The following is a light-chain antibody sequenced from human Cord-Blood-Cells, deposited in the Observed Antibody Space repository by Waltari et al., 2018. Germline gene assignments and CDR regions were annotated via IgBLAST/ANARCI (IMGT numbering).Light chain of an antibody. CDR1: SSDVGGYNY. J-gene: IGLJ3*02. CDR3: SSSTGGSSWV. CDR2: EVS. Sequence: QSALTQPASASGSRGQSITISCTGTSSDVGGYNYVSWYQQHPGKAPKLMIYEVSKRPAGVSPRCPCSKPGHTAYLTTYGLQAEDDADYYCSSSTGGSSWVFGGRTKLTVL. V-gene: IGLV2-14*01.